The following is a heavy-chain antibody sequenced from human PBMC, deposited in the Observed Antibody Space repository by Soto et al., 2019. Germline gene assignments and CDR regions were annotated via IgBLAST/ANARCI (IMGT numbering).Heavy chain of an antibody. D-gene: IGHD4-4*01. V-gene: IGHV4-31*03. CDR2: IYYSGST. J-gene: IGHJ4*02. CDR3: ARSYSNYGDFEY. CDR1: GGSISSGGYY. Sequence: SETLSLTCTVSGGSISSGGYYWSWIRQHPGKGLEWIGYIYYSGSTYYNPSLKSRVTISVDTSKNQFSLKLSSVTAADTAVYYCARSYSNYGDFEYWGEGALLSVSS.